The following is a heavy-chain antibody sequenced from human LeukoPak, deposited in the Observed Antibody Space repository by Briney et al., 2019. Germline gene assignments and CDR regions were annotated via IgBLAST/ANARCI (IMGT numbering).Heavy chain of an antibody. CDR1: GFTFTSYW. Sequence: GGSLRLSCAASGFTFTSYWMSWVRQAPGKGLEWVANIKEDGSEKYYVDSVKGRFTISRDNAKNSVSLQMNSLRAEDTAVYYCARDLDSSSWAFDYWGQGTLVTVSS. V-gene: IGHV3-7*01. J-gene: IGHJ4*02. D-gene: IGHD6-13*01. CDR3: ARDLDSSSWAFDY. CDR2: IKEDGSEK.